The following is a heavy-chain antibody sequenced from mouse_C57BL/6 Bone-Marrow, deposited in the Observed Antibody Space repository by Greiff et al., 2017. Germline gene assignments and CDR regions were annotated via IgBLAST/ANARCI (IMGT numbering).Heavy chain of an antibody. CDR1: GYTFTNYW. J-gene: IGHJ2*01. Sequence: QVQLQQSGAELVRPGTSVKMSCKASGYTFTNYWIGWAKQRPGHGLEWIGDIYPGGGYTNYNEKFKGKATLTADKSSSTAYMQFSSLTSEDSAIYYGARLEPYYFDYWGQGTTLTVSS. CDR3: ARLEPYYFDY. CDR2: IYPGGGYT. V-gene: IGHV1-63*01.